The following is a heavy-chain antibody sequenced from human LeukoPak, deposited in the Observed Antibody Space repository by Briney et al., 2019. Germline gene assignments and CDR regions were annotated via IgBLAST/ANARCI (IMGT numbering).Heavy chain of an antibody. CDR1: GGTFSSYA. CDR3: VSGSSSSRGDY. V-gene: IGHV1-69*05. CDR2: IIPIFGTA. J-gene: IGHJ4*02. D-gene: IGHD6-13*01. Sequence: SVKVSCKASGGTFSSYAISWARQAPGQGLEWMGGIIPIFGTANYAQKFQGRVTITTDESTSTAYMELSSLRSEDTAAYYCVSGSSSSRGDYWGQGTLVTVSS.